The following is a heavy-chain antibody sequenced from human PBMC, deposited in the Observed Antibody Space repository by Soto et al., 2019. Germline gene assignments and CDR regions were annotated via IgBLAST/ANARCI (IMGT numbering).Heavy chain of an antibody. CDR3: ARNLAAGDY. J-gene: IGHJ4*02. Sequence: QVQLVQSGAEVKKPGASVKVSCKASGYTFTNSYIHWVRQAPGQGLEWMALLNPNGGSTNYAQNFQGRVTVTRDTSTSTVYIELTSLTSEDTAVYYCARNLAAGDYWGQGTLVTVSS. V-gene: IGHV1-46*01. D-gene: IGHD6-13*01. CDR1: GYTFTNSY. CDR2: LNPNGGST.